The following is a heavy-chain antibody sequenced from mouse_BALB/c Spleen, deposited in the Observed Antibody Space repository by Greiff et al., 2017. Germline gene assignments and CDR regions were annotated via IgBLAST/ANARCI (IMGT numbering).Heavy chain of an antibody. V-gene: IGHV1-54*01. J-gene: IGHJ2*01. Sequence: QVQLQQSGAELVRPGTSVKVSCKASGYAFTNYLIEWVKQRPGQGLEWIGVINPGSGGTNYNEKFKGKATLTADKSSSTAYMQLSSLTSDDSAVYFCARYGNYEVYFDYWGQGTTLTVSS. CDR3: ARYGNYEVYFDY. CDR2: INPGSGGT. D-gene: IGHD2-1*01. CDR1: GYAFTNYL.